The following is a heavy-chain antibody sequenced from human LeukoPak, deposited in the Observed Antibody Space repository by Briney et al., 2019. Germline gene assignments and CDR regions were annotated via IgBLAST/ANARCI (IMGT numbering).Heavy chain of an antibody. D-gene: IGHD2-21*02. CDR3: ARVRAAYCGGDCYSGAFDI. V-gene: IGHV3-33*08. J-gene: IGHJ3*02. CDR2: IWYDGSNK. CDR1: GFTFSSYA. Sequence: PGGSLRLSCAASGFTFSSYAMHWVRQAPGKGLEWVAVIWYDGSNKYYADSVKGRFTISRDNSKNTLYLQMNSLRAEDTAVYYCARVRAAYCGGDCYSGAFDIWGQGTMVTVSS.